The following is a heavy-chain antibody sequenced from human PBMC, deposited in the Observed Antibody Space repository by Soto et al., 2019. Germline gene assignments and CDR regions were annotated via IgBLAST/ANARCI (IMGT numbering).Heavy chain of an antibody. J-gene: IGHJ4*02. V-gene: IGHV5-51*01. CDR2: VYPGDSDT. Sequence: PGESRKISCKGSGYSFSSYWIGWVRQMPGEGLEWMGFVYPGDSDTRYSPSFQGHVTISVDKSISTAYLQWSSLRASDTAMYYCARQPDYNILTGYLYYFDYWGQGTLVTVSS. D-gene: IGHD3-9*01. CDR1: GYSFSSYW. CDR3: ARQPDYNILTGYLYYFDY.